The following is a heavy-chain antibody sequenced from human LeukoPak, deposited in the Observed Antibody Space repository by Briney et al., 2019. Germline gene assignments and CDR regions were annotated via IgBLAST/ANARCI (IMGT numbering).Heavy chain of an antibody. CDR2: ISAYNGNT. CDR1: GYTFTSYG. V-gene: IGHV1-18*01. D-gene: IGHD2-2*01. J-gene: IGHJ6*02. CDR3: ARAIVVVPAYYYYYGMDV. Sequence: ASVKVSCKASGYTFTSYGISWVRQAPGQGLEWMGWISAYNGNTNYAQKLQGRVTMTTDTSTSTAYMELRSLRSDDTAVYYCARAIVVVPAYYYYYGMDVWGQGTTVTVSS.